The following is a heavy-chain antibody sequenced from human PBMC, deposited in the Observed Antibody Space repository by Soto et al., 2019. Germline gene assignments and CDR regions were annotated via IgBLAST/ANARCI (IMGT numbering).Heavy chain of an antibody. CDR1: GGSFSGYY. J-gene: IGHJ4*02. V-gene: IGHV4-34*01. D-gene: IGHD3-10*01. CDR2: INHSGST. CDR3: ARGGITMVRGVIAAKYYFDY. Sequence: SETLSLTCAVYGGSFSGYYWSWIRQPPGKGLEWIGEINHSGSTNYNPSLKSRVTISVDTSKNQFSLKLSSVTAADTAVYYCARGGITMVRGVIAAKYYFDYWGQGTLVTVSS.